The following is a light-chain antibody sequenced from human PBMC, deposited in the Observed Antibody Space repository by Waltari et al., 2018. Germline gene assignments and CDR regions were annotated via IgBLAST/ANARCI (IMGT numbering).Light chain of an antibody. CDR1: ASNIGNNV. CDR2: RSD. J-gene: IGLJ1*01. CDR3: QQSFDTPRT. Sequence: QSVLSQPPSASGTPGQRVTISCAGRASNIGNNVVNWYQQVPGKAPKLLIYRSDLRPSGVPARFSASKSGTSASLAISGLQPEDFATYYCQQSFDTPRTFGGGTRV. V-gene: IGLV1-44*01.